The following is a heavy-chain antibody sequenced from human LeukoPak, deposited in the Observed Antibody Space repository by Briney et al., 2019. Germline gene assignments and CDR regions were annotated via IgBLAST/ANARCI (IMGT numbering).Heavy chain of an antibody. CDR2: ISYSGST. Sequence: SETLSLTCTVSGGSISSSSYYWGWIRQPPGKGLEWIGSISYSGSTHYNPSLKSRVTISVDTSKNQFSLKLSSVTAADTAVYYCARGGVGIAAAGFDYWGQGTLVTVSS. D-gene: IGHD6-13*01. CDR3: ARGGVGIAAAGFDY. CDR1: GGSISSSSYY. J-gene: IGHJ4*02. V-gene: IGHV4-39*07.